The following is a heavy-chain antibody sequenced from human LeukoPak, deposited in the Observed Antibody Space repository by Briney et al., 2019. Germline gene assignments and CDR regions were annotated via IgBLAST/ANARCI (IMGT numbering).Heavy chain of an antibody. D-gene: IGHD6-13*01. CDR2: IYTSGST. CDR3: AGEPTQPSRWFDP. J-gene: IGHJ5*02. Sequence: ASETLSLTCTVSGGSISSYYWSWIRQPAGKGLEWIGRIYTSGSTNYNPSLKSRVTMSIDTSKNQFSLNLTSVTAADTAVYYCAGEPTQPSRWFDPWGQGTLVTVSS. CDR1: GGSISSYY. V-gene: IGHV4-4*07.